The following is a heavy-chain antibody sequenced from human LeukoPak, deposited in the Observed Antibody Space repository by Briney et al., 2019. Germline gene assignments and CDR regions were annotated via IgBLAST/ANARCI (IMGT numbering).Heavy chain of an antibody. Sequence: SETLSLTCAAYGGSFSGYYWSWIRQPPGKGLEWIGEINHSGSTNYNPSLKSRVTTSVDTSKNQFSLKLSSVTAADTAVYYCARPKYSSSWYDYWGQGTLVTVSS. J-gene: IGHJ4*02. CDR2: INHSGST. D-gene: IGHD6-13*01. CDR3: ARPKYSSSWYDY. CDR1: GGSFSGYY. V-gene: IGHV4-34*01.